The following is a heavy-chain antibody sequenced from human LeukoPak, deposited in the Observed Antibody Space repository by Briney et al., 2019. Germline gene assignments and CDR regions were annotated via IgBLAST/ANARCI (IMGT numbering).Heavy chain of an antibody. D-gene: IGHD5-18*01. V-gene: IGHV4-39*07. CDR3: ARAAEERYSYSYYMDV. CDR2: IYYNGST. Sequence: PSETLSLTCTVSGGSISSSSYYWGWIRQPPGKGLEWIGSIYYNGSTYYNPSLKSRVTISVDTSKNQFSLKLSSVTAADTAVYYCARAAEERYSYSYYMDVWGKGTTVTVSS. J-gene: IGHJ6*03. CDR1: GGSISSSSYY.